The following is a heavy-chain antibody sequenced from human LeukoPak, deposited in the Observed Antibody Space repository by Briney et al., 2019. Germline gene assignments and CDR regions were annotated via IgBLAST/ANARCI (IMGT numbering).Heavy chain of an antibody. CDR1: GFTFSSYW. V-gene: IGHV3-7*01. J-gene: IGHJ4*02. CDR2: IKQDGSEK. D-gene: IGHD6-13*01. Sequence: PGGSLRLSCAASGFTFSSYWMSWVRQAPGKGLEWVANIKQDGSEKYYVDSVKGRFTISRDNAKNSLYLQMNSLRAEDTAVYYCARDRRFIAAADPLDYWGQGTLVTVSS. CDR3: ARDRRFIAAADPLDY.